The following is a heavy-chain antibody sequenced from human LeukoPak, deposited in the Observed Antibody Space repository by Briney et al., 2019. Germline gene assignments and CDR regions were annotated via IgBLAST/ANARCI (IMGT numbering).Heavy chain of an antibody. CDR2: ISSSGSTI. J-gene: IGHJ5*02. D-gene: IGHD4-23*01. CDR3: ARDRRAKTTVVTVDWFDP. V-gene: IGHV3-11*01. Sequence: GGSLRLSCAASGFTFSDYYMSWIRQAPGKGREWVSYISSSGSTIYYADSVKGRFTTSRDNAKNSLYLQMNSLRAEDTAVYYCARDRRAKTTVVTVDWFDPWGQGTLVTVSS. CDR1: GFTFSDYY.